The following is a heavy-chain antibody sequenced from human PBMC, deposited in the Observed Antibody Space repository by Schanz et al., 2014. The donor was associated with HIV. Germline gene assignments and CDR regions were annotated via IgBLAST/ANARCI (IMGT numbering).Heavy chain of an antibody. J-gene: IGHJ4*02. V-gene: IGHV3-33*06. CDR2: IWYDGSNT. D-gene: IGHD3-10*01. CDR1: GFNFNSYG. Sequence: QVQLVESGGGVVQPGRSLRLSCVASGFNFNSYGMHWVRQAPGKGLEWVAVIWYDGSNTYYGDSVKGRFTISRDNSKNTLDLQMNNLKPEDTAVYYCAKAGLFFGQLWLGFFDYWGQGAQVTVSS. CDR3: AKAGLFFGQLWLGFFDY.